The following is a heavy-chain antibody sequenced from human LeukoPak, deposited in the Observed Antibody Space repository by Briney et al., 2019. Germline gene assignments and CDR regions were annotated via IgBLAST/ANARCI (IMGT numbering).Heavy chain of an antibody. D-gene: IGHD1-26*01. CDR2: ISSSSSTI. CDR3: ARDNGRYYGMDV. J-gene: IGHJ6*02. V-gene: IGHV3-48*04. Sequence: GGSLRLSCAASGFTFSSYSMNWVRQAPGKGLEWASYISSSSSTIYYADSMKGRFTICRDNAKNSLYLQMNSLRAEDTAVYYCARDNGRYYGMDVWGQGTTVTVSS. CDR1: GFTFSSYS.